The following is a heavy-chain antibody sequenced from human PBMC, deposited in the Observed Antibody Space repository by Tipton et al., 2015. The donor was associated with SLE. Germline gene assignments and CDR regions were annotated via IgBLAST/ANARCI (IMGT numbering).Heavy chain of an antibody. J-gene: IGHJ3*02. D-gene: IGHD1-26*01. CDR2: IYYSGST. Sequence: TLSLTCTVSGGSISSYYWSWIRQPPGKGLEWIGYIYYSGSTNYNPSLKSRVTISVDTSKNQFSLKLSSVTAADTAVYYCASQYSGSFDSFDIWGQGTMVTVSS. CDR3: ASQYSGSFDSFDI. V-gene: IGHV4-59*07. CDR1: GGSISSYY.